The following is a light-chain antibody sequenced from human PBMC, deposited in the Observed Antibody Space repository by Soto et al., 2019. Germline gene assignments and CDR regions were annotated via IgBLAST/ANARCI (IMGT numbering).Light chain of an antibody. V-gene: IGKV4-1*01. CDR3: QQYYSSVT. J-gene: IGKJ5*01. CDR2: WAS. CDR1: QTFFHTSYNKDF. Sequence: DIVRTQSPDSLIVSLGERATINCKSSQTFFHTSYNKDFLAWYQQKAGQPPKLLLYWASTRESGVPARFSGGGSGTDFSLTISSLQPEDVAVYYCQQYYSSVTFGQGTRLEIK.